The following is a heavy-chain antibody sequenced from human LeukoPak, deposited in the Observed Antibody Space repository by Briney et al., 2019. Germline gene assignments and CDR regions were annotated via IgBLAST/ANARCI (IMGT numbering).Heavy chain of an antibody. Sequence: PSETLSLTCTVSGGSISSHYWSWMRQPPGKGREGIGYIYYSGSTNYNPSLKSRVTISVDTSKNQFSLKLSSVTAADTAVYYCARVAYCGGDCSSAYFDYWGQGTLVTVSS. D-gene: IGHD2-21*02. V-gene: IGHV4-59*11. CDR1: GGSISSHY. CDR3: ARVAYCGGDCSSAYFDY. J-gene: IGHJ4*02. CDR2: IYYSGST.